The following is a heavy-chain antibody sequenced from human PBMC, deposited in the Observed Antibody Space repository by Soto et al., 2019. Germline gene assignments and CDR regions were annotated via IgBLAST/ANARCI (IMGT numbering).Heavy chain of an antibody. CDR3: AKDPLDSSSWYGGSWFDP. CDR1: GFTFSSYA. J-gene: IGHJ5*02. D-gene: IGHD6-13*01. V-gene: IGHV3-23*01. Sequence: GGSLRLSCAASGFTFSSYAMSWVRQAPGKGLEWVSAISGSGGSTYYADSVKGRFTISRDNSKNTLYLQMNSLRAEDAAVYYCAKDPLDSSSWYGGSWFDPWGQGTLVTVSS. CDR2: ISGSGGST.